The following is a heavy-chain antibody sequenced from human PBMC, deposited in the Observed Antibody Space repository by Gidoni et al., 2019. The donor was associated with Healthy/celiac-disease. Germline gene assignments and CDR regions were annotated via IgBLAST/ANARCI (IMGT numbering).Heavy chain of an antibody. CDR3: AKDLFPYGSRSDYPDY. CDR1: GFTFSSYG. CDR2: ISYDGSNK. J-gene: IGHJ4*02. D-gene: IGHD4-17*01. Sequence: QVQLVESGGGVVQPGRSLRLPCAASGFTFSSYGMHWVRQAPGKGLEWVAVISYDGSNKYYADSVKGRFTISRDNSKNTLYLQMNSLRAEDTAVYYCAKDLFPYGSRSDYPDYWGQGTLVTVSS. V-gene: IGHV3-30*18.